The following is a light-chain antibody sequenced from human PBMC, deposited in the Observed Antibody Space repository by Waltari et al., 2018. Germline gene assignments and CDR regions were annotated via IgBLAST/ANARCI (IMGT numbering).Light chain of an antibody. J-gene: IGKJ1*01. CDR3: QQYAASPWT. CDR2: WSS. Sequence: DIVMTQSPDSLAVSLGERATINCKSSQNLLYSSNNKNFLGWYQLKPGQPPKLVMYWSSTRESGVPDRFSGSGSETDFTLTISSLQAEDVAVYYCQQYAASPWTFGQGTKVEVK. V-gene: IGKV4-1*01. CDR1: QNLLYSSNNKNF.